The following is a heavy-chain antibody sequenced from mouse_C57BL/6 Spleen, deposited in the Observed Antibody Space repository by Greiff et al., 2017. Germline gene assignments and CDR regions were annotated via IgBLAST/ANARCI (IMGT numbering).Heavy chain of an antibody. CDR3: ASPLYGSSSGFAY. CDR2: IYIGNGYT. CDR1: GYTFTSYG. D-gene: IGHD1-1*01. J-gene: IGHJ3*01. Sequence: VQLQQSGAELVRPGSSVKMSCKTSGYTFTSYGINWVKQRPGQGLEWIGYIYIGNGYTEYNEKFKGKATLTSDTSSSPAYMQLSSLTSEDSAIYFCASPLYGSSSGFAYWGQGTLVTVSA. V-gene: IGHV1-58*01.